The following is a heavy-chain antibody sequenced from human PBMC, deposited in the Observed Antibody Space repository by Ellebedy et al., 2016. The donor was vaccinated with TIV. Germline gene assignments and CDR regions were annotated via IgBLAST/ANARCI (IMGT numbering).Heavy chain of an antibody. CDR2: ISSTSSYI. V-gene: IGHV3-21*04. CDR3: AKDDYGESGGMDV. CDR1: GFTFSSYT. J-gene: IGHJ6*02. Sequence: GESLKISCAASGFTFSSYTMNWVRQAPGKGLEWVSSISSTSSYIYYADSVKGRFTISRDNAKNSLYLQMNSLRAEDTAVYYCAKDDYGESGGMDVWGQGTTVTVSS. D-gene: IGHD4-17*01.